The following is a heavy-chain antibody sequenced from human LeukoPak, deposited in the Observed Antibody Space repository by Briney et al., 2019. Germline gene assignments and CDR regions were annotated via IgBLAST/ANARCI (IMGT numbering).Heavy chain of an antibody. CDR1: GFTFSSYN. Sequence: GGSLRLSCAASGFTFSSYNMNWVRQAPGKGLEWVLYISSSGSTIYYADSVKGRFTISRDNPKNSLYLQMNSLRDEDTAVYYCARDYYDSTGYHDAFDIWGQGTMVTVSS. J-gene: IGHJ3*02. D-gene: IGHD3-22*01. CDR3: ARDYYDSTGYHDAFDI. V-gene: IGHV3-48*02. CDR2: ISSSGSTI.